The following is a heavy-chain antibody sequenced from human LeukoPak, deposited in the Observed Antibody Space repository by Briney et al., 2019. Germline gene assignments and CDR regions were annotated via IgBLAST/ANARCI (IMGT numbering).Heavy chain of an antibody. CDR3: ARDLSEGADTAVALQDFDY. J-gene: IGHJ4*02. D-gene: IGHD5-18*01. Sequence: EASVTVSCKASGYTFTSYGISWVRQAPGQGLEWMGWISAYNGNTNYAQKLQGRVTMTTDTSTSTAYMELRSLRSDDTAVYYCARDLSEGADTAVALQDFDYWGQGTLVTVSS. V-gene: IGHV1-18*01. CDR2: ISAYNGNT. CDR1: GYTFTSYG.